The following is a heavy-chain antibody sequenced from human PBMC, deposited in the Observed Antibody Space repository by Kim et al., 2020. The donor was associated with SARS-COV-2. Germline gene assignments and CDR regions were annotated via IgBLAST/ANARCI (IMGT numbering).Heavy chain of an antibody. J-gene: IGHJ5*02. CDR1: GGSFSGYY. V-gene: IGHV4-34*01. CDR3: ATSIAARPTGWVFWFDP. Sequence: SETLSLTCAVYGGSFSGYYWSWIRQPPGKGLEWIGEINHSGSTNYNPSLKSRVTISVDTSKNQFSLKLSSVTAADTAVYYCATSIAARPTGWVFWFDPWGQGTLVTVSS. CDR2: INHSGST. D-gene: IGHD6-6*01.